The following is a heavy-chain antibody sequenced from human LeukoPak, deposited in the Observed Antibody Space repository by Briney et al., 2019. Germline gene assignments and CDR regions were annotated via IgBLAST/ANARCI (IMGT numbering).Heavy chain of an antibody. CDR2: IYTSGST. J-gene: IGHJ5*02. CDR1: GGSISSYY. V-gene: IGHV4-4*07. CDR3: AREAARPWFDP. D-gene: IGHD6-6*01. Sequence: PSETLSLTCPVSGGSISSYYWSWIRQPAGKGLEWIGRIYTSGSTNYNPSLKSRVTMSVDTSKNQLSLKVSPVAAADTAVYYCAREAARPWFDPWGQGTLVTVSS.